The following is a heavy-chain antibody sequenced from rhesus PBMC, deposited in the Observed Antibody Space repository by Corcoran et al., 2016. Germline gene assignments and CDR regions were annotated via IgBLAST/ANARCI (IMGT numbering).Heavy chain of an antibody. V-gene: IGHV4-106*01. CDR3: ASIVGATLGLSDY. CDR1: GGSSIDAYY. CDR2: IYGSVGGT. D-gene: IGHD1-44*02. J-gene: IGHJ4*01. Sequence: QVQLQESGPGLVTPSETLSLTCPVSGGSSIDAYYWSWIPQPPGKGLEWIGYIYGSVGGTNYNPSLKNRVTISIDTSKNQFSLKLSSVTAADTAVYYCASIVGATLGLSDYWGQGVLVTVSS.